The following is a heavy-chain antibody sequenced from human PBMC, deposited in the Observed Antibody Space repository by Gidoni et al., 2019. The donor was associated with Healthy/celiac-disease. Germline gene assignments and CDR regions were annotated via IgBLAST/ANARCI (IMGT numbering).Heavy chain of an antibody. Sequence: EVQLVESGGGLVQAGGSLRLSCAASGFPFSSYWMSWVRQAPGKGLEWVANIKQDGSEKYYVDSVKGLFTISRDNAKNSLYLQMNSLRAEDTAVYYCASLPVAATQFDPWGQGTLVTVSS. CDR1: GFPFSSYW. V-gene: IGHV3-7*01. D-gene: IGHD2-15*01. CDR2: IKQDGSEK. J-gene: IGHJ5*02. CDR3: ASLPVAATQFDP.